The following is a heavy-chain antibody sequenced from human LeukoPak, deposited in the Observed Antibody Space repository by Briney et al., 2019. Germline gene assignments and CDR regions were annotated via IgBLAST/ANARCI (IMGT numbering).Heavy chain of an antibody. J-gene: IGHJ4*02. CDR3: ARGRGYSGYVFDY. CDR2: IYYSGRT. Sequence: SETLSLTCTVSGGSISSSSYYWGWIRQPPGKGLEWIGSIYYSGRTYYNPSLKSQLTISVHTSKNQFSLKLSSVTAADTAVYYCARGRGYSGYVFDYWGQGTLVTVSS. D-gene: IGHD5-12*01. CDR1: GGSISSSSYY. V-gene: IGHV4-39*01.